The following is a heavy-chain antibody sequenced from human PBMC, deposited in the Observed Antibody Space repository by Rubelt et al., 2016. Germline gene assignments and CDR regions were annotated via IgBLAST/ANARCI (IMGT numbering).Heavy chain of an antibody. J-gene: IGHJ5*02. V-gene: IGHV4-39*07. CDR3: ARDSGSGSYYINWFDP. CDR2: IYYSGST. CDR1: GGSISSSSYY. D-gene: IGHD3-10*01. Sequence: QLQLQESGPGLVKPSETLSLTCTVSGGSISSSSYYWGWIRQPPGKGLEWIGSIYYSGSTSYNPSLKSRDTISVDTSKNQFSLKVGSVTSAETAVYYCARDSGSGSYYINWFDPWGQGTLVTVSS.